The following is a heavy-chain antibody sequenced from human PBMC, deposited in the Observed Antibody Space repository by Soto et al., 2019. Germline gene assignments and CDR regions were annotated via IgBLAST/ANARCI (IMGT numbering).Heavy chain of an antibody. Sequence: GSLRLSCAASGFTFSSYAMSWVRQAPGKGLEWVSAISGSGGSTYYADSVKGRFTISRDNSKNTLYLQMNSLRAEDTAVYYCAKTGGSTENYGMDVWGQGTTVTVSS. CDR2: ISGSGGST. D-gene: IGHD6-13*01. J-gene: IGHJ6*02. CDR1: GFTFSSYA. V-gene: IGHV3-23*01. CDR3: AKTGGSTENYGMDV.